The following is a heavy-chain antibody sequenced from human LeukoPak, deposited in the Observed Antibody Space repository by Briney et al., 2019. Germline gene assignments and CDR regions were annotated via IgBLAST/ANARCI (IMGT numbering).Heavy chain of an antibody. CDR3: ARSSGNYGYIFDY. CDR2: ISSSSSYI. Sequence: GGSLRLSCAASRFTLSSYSMNWVRQAPGKGLEWVSSISSSSSYIYYADSLKGRFTISRDNAKNSLYLQMNSLRAEDTAVYYCARSSGNYGYIFDYWGQGTLVTVSS. J-gene: IGHJ4*02. CDR1: RFTLSSYS. V-gene: IGHV3-21*01. D-gene: IGHD1-26*01.